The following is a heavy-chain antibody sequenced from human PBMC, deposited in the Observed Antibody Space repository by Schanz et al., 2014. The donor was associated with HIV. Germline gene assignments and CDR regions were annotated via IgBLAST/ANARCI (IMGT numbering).Heavy chain of an antibody. CDR3: ARDPEGGYYDNSGYYFDD. Sequence: QVQLVESGGGVVQPGTSLRLSCAASGFRFDIFGMHWVRQAPGKGLEWVAIIGNDGTNKYYADSVKGRFTVSRDNSKNTNTLYLQMNSLRAEDTAVYFCARDPEGGYYDNSGYYFDDWGQGTLVTVSS. D-gene: IGHD3-22*01. V-gene: IGHV3-33*01. CDR2: IGNDGTNK. CDR1: GFRFDIFG. J-gene: IGHJ4*02.